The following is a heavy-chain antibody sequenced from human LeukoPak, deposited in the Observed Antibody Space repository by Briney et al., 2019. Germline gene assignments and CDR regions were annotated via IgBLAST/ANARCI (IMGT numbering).Heavy chain of an antibody. CDR3: ARDYCTSTTCPNWFDP. J-gene: IGHJ5*02. CDR1: GGSISSSSYY. CDR2: IYHSGST. Sequence: PSETLSLTCTVSGGSISSSSYYWGWIRQPPGKGLEWIGSIYHSGSTYYNPSLKSRVTISVDKSKNQFSLKLNSVTAADTAVYYCARDYCTSTTCPNWFDPWGQGTLVTVSS. D-gene: IGHD2-2*01. V-gene: IGHV4-39*07.